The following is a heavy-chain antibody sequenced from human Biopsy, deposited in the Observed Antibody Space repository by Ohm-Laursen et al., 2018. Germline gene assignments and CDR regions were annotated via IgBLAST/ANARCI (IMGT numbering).Heavy chain of an antibody. V-gene: IGHV3-73*01. CDR3: TRSAGYGYDY. Sequence: SLRLSCAASGFNLSAFALHWVCQGSVRGQERVGRIKKKSNNDATAYAESMKGRFRIFRDDSKSTSFLQMNSLKIEDTAVYFCTRSAGYGYDYWGQGTLVTVSS. CDR1: GFNLSAFA. CDR2: IKKKSNNDAT. D-gene: IGHD5-12*01. J-gene: IGHJ4*02.